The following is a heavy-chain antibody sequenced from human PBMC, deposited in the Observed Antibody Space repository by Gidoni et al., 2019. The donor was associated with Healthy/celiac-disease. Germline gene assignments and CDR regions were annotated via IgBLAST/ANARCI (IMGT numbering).Heavy chain of an antibody. V-gene: IGHV4-59*01. CDR2: IYYSGST. Sequence: QVQLQESGPGLVKPSETLSLTCTVSGGSISSYYWSWIRQPPGKGLEWIGYIYYSGSTNYNPSLKSRVTISVDTSKNQFSLKLSSVTAADTAVYYCARVGYCSSTSCTYWYFDLWGRGTLVTVSS. D-gene: IGHD2-2*01. CDR3: ARVGYCSSTSCTYWYFDL. J-gene: IGHJ2*01. CDR1: GGSISSYY.